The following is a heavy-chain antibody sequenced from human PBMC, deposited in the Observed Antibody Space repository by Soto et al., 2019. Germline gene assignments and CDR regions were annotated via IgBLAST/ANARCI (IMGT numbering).Heavy chain of an antibody. CDR3: ARGENSYYDILTGYYTRSYFDF. J-gene: IGHJ4*02. Sequence: SSETLSLTCAVSGGSISSGGYSWSWIRQPPGKGLEWIGYIYHSGSTYYNPSLKSRVTISVDRSKNQFSLKLSSVTAADTAVYYCARGENSYYDILTGYYTRSYFDFWGQGTLVTVSS. CDR1: GGSISSGGYS. D-gene: IGHD3-9*01. CDR2: IYHSGST. V-gene: IGHV4-30-2*01.